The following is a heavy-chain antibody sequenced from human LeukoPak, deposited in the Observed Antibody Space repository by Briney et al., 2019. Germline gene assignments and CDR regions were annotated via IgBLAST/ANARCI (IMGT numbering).Heavy chain of an antibody. CDR3: ARGGGGVGYNL. CDR2: YYYSWST. J-gene: IGHJ4*02. V-gene: IGHV4-59*01. CDR1: GGSISSYY. Sequence: SETLSLTCTVSGGSISSYYWSWIRQPPGKGLEWVGYYYYSWSTKFNPTLKRRVTISVDTSKNQFSLKLSSVTAADPAVYYWARGGGGVGYNLWGQGTLVTVSS. D-gene: IGHD5-24*01.